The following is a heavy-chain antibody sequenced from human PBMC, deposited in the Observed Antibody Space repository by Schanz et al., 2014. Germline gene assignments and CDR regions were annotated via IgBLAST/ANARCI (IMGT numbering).Heavy chain of an antibody. V-gene: IGHV1-46*01. J-gene: IGHJ6*03. CDR1: GYTFTSYY. Sequence: QVQLVQSGAEVKKPGASVKVSCEASGYTFTSYYIHWFRQAPGQGLEWMGLINPSVGNTNYAQKFRGRVTMTRDTSTSTVYMELSSLRSEDTAVYYCARAPVTVGPYHYYMDVWGKWTTVTVSS. D-gene: IGHD4-17*01. CDR2: INPSVGNT. CDR3: ARAPVTVGPYHYYMDV.